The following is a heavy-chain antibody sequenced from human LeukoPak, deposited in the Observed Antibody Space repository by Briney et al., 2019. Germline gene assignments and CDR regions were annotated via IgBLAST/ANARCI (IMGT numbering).Heavy chain of an antibody. J-gene: IGHJ4*02. D-gene: IGHD2-2*01. CDR1: GFTFSNYA. CDR2: IGSNGGTT. V-gene: IGHV3-64D*06. CDR3: VKGFQGYCSSISCSGY. Sequence: GGSLRLSCSASGFTFSNYAMHWVRQAPEKGLEHVSAIGSNGGTTYYADSVKGRFTISRDNSKSTLYLQMSSLRAEDTAVYYCVKGFQGYCSSISCSGYWGQGTLVIVSS.